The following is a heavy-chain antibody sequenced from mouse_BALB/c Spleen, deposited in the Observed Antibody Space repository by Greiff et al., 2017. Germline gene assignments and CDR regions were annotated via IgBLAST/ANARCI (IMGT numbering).Heavy chain of an antibody. CDR3: ASYDYAYYAMDY. V-gene: IGHV3-2*02. J-gene: IGHJ4*01. Sequence: VQLKESGPGLVKPSQSLSLTCTVTGYSITSDYAWNWIRQFPGNKLEWMGYISYSGSTSYNPSLKSRISITRDTSKNQFFLQLNSVTTEDTATYYCASYDYAYYAMDYWGQGTSVTVSS. CDR2: ISYSGST. D-gene: IGHD2-4*01. CDR1: GYSITSDYA.